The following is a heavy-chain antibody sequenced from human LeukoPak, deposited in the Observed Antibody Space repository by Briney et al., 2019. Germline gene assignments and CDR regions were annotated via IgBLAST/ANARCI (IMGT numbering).Heavy chain of an antibody. CDR3: ARHPPYGGSPYYYYMDV. V-gene: IGHV3-7*01. Sequence: GGSLRLSCAASGFTFSSHSMGWVRQAPGKGLECVATIGLDGAQKDFVDSVKGRFTLSRDNAKNSLFLEMNRLRVEDTAVYYCARHPPYGGSPYYYYMDVWGKGTTVTVSS. CDR1: GFTFSSHS. CDR2: IGLDGAQK. J-gene: IGHJ6*03. D-gene: IGHD2-15*01.